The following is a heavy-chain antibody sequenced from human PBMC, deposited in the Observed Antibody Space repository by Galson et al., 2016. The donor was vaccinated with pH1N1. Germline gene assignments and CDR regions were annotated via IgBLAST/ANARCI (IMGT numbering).Heavy chain of an antibody. Sequence: PVQSLRLSCAASGFTFNKYGMHWVRQAPGKGLEWVAVISYDGSNKYYADSVKGRFTISRDDSKNMLYLQMNSLRAEDTAVYYCAKVVRGSSWPSFDYWGQGTLVTVSS. CDR2: ISYDGSNK. CDR1: GFTFNKYG. J-gene: IGHJ4*02. D-gene: IGHD6-13*01. V-gene: IGHV3-30*18. CDR3: AKVVRGSSWPSFDY.